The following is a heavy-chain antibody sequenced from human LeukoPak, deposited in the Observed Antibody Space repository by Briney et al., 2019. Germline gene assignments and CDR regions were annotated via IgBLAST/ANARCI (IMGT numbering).Heavy chain of an antibody. CDR2: TYYRSKWSN. J-gene: IGHJ4*02. V-gene: IGHV6-1*01. CDR3: ARGDQAFDY. D-gene: IGHD2-2*01. Sequence: SQTLSLTCAISGDSVSSNSAVWNWIRQSPSRGLEWLGRTYYRSKWSNNYAVSVKSRIIINPDTSENQFSLQLNSMTPKDTAVYCCARGDQAFDYWGQGTLVTVSS. CDR1: GDSVSSNSAV.